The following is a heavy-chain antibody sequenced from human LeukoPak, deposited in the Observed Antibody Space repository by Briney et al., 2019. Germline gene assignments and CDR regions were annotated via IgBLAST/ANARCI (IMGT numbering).Heavy chain of an antibody. CDR2: INTNTGNP. V-gene: IGHV7-4-1*02. J-gene: IGHJ3*02. Sequence: ASVKVSCKASGYTFTSYAMNWVRQAPGQGLEWMGWINTNTGNPTYAQGFTGRFVFSSDTSVSTAYLQISSLKAEDTAVYYCARVSESDSMSITMVRGVIITGEESAFDIWGQGTMVTVSS. CDR1: GYTFTSYA. D-gene: IGHD3-10*01. CDR3: ARVSESDSMSITMVRGVIITGEESAFDI.